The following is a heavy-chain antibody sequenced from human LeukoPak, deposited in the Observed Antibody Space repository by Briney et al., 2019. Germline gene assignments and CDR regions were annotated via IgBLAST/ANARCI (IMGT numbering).Heavy chain of an antibody. CDR3: ARDPSYYDSRRGAFDI. J-gene: IGHJ3*02. Sequence: SETLSLTCTVSGGSISGYYWSWIRQPPGKGLEWIGYIYYSGSTNYNPSLKSRVTISVDTSKNQFSLKLSSVTAADTAVYYCARDPSYYDSRRGAFDIWGQGTMVTVSS. CDR1: GGSISGYY. CDR2: IYYSGST. D-gene: IGHD3-22*01. V-gene: IGHV4-59*01.